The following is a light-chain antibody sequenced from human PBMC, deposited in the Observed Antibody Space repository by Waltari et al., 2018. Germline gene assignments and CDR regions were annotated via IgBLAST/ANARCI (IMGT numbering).Light chain of an antibody. CDR2: KAS. J-gene: IGKJ4*01. CDR3: QQYYTYPSLT. Sequence: DIQMTQSPSTLSASVGYRVTITCRASQSITIWLAWYQQRPGNATKLLIYKASNLESGVPSRFSGSGSGTEFTLTISSLQPDDFATYYCQQYYTYPSLTFGGGTKVEI. V-gene: IGKV1-5*03. CDR1: QSITIW.